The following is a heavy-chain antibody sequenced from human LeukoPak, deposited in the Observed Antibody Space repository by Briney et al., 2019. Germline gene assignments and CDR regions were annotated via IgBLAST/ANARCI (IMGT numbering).Heavy chain of an antibody. J-gene: IGHJ4*02. CDR1: GGSISSGDYY. V-gene: IGHV4-39*01. Sequence: SETLSLSCTVTGGSISSGDYYWSRIRQHPGKGLEWIASIYSGGMTFYNPSLKSRLTISADTSRNHFSLRLTSVTAADTALYFCARHFDHRTAYLDSWGQGSLVSVSS. D-gene: IGHD1-14*01. CDR2: IYSGGMT. CDR3: ARHFDHRTAYLDS.